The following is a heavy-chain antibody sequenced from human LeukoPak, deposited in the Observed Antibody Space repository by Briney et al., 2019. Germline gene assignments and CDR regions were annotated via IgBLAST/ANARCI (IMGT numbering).Heavy chain of an antibody. CDR3: ARAGYSYGPLDY. CDR1: GGSFSGYY. Sequence: SETLSLTCAVYGGSFSGYYWSWIRQPPGKGLEWIGEINHSGSTNYNPSLKSRVTISVDTSKNQFSLKLSSVAAADTAVYYCARAGYSYGPLDYWGQGTLVTVSS. J-gene: IGHJ4*02. CDR2: INHSGST. V-gene: IGHV4-34*01. D-gene: IGHD5-18*01.